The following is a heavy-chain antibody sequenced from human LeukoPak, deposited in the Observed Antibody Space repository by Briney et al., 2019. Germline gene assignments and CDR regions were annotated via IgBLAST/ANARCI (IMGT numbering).Heavy chain of an antibody. V-gene: IGHV3-23*01. CDR1: GFTFNTYA. CDR2: ISGSGSST. D-gene: IGHD1-26*01. Sequence: GGSLRLSCAASGFTFNTYAMNWVRQAPGKGLEWVSAISGSGSSTYYADSVKGRFTISRDNSKNTLFLQVNSLRAEDTAVYYCAKSPSGRPYYSDYWGQGTLVTVSS. CDR3: AKSPSGRPYYSDY. J-gene: IGHJ4*02.